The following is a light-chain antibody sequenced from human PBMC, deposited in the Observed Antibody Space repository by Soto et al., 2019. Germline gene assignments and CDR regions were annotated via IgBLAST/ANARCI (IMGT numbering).Light chain of an antibody. CDR1: SSDVGSYNY. J-gene: IGLJ3*02. V-gene: IGLV2-14*01. Sequence: QSVLTQPASVSGSPGQSITISCTGTSSDVGSYNYVSWYQQHPGKAPKLMIYEVSDRPSGISSRFSGSKSGNTASLTISGLQTEDEADYYCSSYAGSHWVFGGGTKLTV. CDR2: EVS. CDR3: SSYAGSHWV.